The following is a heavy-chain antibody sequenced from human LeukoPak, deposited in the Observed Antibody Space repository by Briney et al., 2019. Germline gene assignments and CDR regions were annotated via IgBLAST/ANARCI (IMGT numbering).Heavy chain of an antibody. V-gene: IGHV4-59*01. CDR2: IYYSGST. D-gene: IGHD5-18*01. CDR1: GGSISSYY. Sequence: SETLSLTCTVSGGSISSYYWSWIRQPPGKGLEWIGYIYYSGSTNYNPSLKSRVTISVDTSKNQFSLKLSSVTAADTAVYYCARNGYSSGPGPGLFDYWGQGTLVTVSS. J-gene: IGHJ4*02. CDR3: ARNGYSSGPGPGLFDY.